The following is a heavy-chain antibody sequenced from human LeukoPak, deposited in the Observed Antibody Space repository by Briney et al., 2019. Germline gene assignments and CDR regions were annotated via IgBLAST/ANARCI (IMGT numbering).Heavy chain of an antibody. V-gene: IGHV3-30*18. CDR2: ISYDGSNK. CDR1: GFMFSRYG. D-gene: IGHD1-26*01. Sequence: PGGSLRLSCAASGFMFSRYGMHWVRQAPGKGLEWVTVISYDGSNKCYGDSVKGRFTISRDNSKNTLYLQMNSLRAEDTAVYYCAKDKDSGSYYAVDLDYWGQGTLVSVSS. J-gene: IGHJ4*02. CDR3: AKDKDSGSYYAVDLDY.